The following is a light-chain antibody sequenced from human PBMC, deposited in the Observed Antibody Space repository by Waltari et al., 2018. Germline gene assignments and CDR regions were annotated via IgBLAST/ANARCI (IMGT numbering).Light chain of an antibody. V-gene: IGKV4-1*01. CDR3: QQYYNTPLT. J-gene: IGKJ1*01. CDR1: QSVLYSYNNENY. Sequence: DIVMTQSPDSLAVSLGERATINCKSSQSVLYSYNNENYLAWYQQKPGQPPRLLINGASTRESGVPDRFSGSGSGTDFTLTISSLQAEDVAVYYCQQYYNTPLTFGQGTKVEIK. CDR2: GAS.